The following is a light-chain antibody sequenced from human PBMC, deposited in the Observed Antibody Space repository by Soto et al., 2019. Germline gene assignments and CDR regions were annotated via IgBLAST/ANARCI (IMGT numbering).Light chain of an antibody. V-gene: IGKV1-5*03. CDR3: LQHNSYPQT. Sequence: DIQMTQSPSTLSASVGDRVTITFRASQSISSWLAWYQQKPGKAPKLLIYKASSLESGVPSRFSGSGSGTEFTLTISSLQPEDFATYYCLQHNSYPQTFGQGTKVDIK. CDR2: KAS. CDR1: QSISSW. J-gene: IGKJ1*01.